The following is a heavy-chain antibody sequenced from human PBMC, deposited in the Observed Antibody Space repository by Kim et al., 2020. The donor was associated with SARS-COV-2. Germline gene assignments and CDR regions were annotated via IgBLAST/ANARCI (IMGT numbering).Heavy chain of an antibody. J-gene: IGHJ4*02. Sequence: ASVKVSCKASGYTFTSYGISWVRQAPGQGLEWMGWISAYNGNTNYAQKLQGRVTMTTNTSTSTAYMELRSLRSDDTAVYYCAGPYFNCSSTSCLVYWGQGTLVTVSS. CDR3: AGPYFNCSSTSCLVY. V-gene: IGHV1-18*01. CDR2: ISAYNGNT. CDR1: GYTFTSYG. D-gene: IGHD2-2*01.